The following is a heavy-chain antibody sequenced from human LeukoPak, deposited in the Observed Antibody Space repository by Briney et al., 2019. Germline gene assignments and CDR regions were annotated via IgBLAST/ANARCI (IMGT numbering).Heavy chain of an antibody. CDR1: GFTFSNAW. D-gene: IGHD3-3*01. CDR2: IKSKTDGGTT. V-gene: IGHV3-15*01. Sequence: XGSLRLSCAASGFTFSNAWMSWVRQAPGKGLEWVGRIKSKTDGGTTDYAAPVKGRFTISRDDSKNTLYLQMNSLKTEDTAVYYCTTGLATDFWSGYFSLGPWGQGTLVTVSS. J-gene: IGHJ5*02. CDR3: TTGLATDFWSGYFSLGP.